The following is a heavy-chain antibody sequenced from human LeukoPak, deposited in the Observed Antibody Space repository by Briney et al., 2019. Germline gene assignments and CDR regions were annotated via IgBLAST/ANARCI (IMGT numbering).Heavy chain of an antibody. Sequence: SETLSLTCTVSGGSISSSSYYWSWIRQPPGKGLEWIGEINHSGSTNYNPSLKRRVTISVDTSKNQYSLKLSSVTAADTAVYYCARGLGYSSSPSDYWGQGTLVTVSS. J-gene: IGHJ4*02. D-gene: IGHD6-13*01. CDR3: ARGLGYSSSPSDY. CDR2: INHSGST. V-gene: IGHV4-39*07. CDR1: GGSISSSSYY.